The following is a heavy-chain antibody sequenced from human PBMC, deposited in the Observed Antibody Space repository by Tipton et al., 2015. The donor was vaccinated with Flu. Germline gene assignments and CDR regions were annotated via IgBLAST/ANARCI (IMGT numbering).Heavy chain of an antibody. CDR1: DYSIVSDYY. CDR2: IYHTGST. V-gene: IGHV4-38-2*01. Sequence: TLSLTCSVSDYSIVSDYYWGWVRQTPGKGLEWIGNIYHTGSTYYNPSLRGRVTISINTSKNQFSLKVFSVTAADTAAYYCARREYSNYVSEPKSWFDPWGQGTLVTVSS. J-gene: IGHJ5*02. D-gene: IGHD6-6*01. CDR3: ARREYSNYVSEPKSWFDP.